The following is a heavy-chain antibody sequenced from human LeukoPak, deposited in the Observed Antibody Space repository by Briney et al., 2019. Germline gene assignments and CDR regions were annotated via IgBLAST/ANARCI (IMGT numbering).Heavy chain of an antibody. D-gene: IGHD3-22*01. CDR2: IIPIFGTA. J-gene: IGHJ4*02. CDR3: ATLYYYDSSGYYRY. CDR1: GGTFISYA. Sequence: SVKVSCKASGGTFISYAISWVRQAPGQGLEWMGRIIPIFGTANYAQKFQGRVTITTDESTSTAYMELSSLRSEDTAVYYRATLYYYDSSGYYRYWGQGTLVTVSS. V-gene: IGHV1-69*05.